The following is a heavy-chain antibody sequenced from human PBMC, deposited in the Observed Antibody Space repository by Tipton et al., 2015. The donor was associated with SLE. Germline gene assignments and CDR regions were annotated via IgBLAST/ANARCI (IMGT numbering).Heavy chain of an antibody. D-gene: IGHD7-27*01. J-gene: IGHJ6*02. CDR2: IYYSGST. CDR1: GGSISSGDYY. Sequence: TLSLTCTVSGGSISSGDYYWSWIRQPPGKGLEWIGYIYYSGSTNYNPSLKSRVTISVDTSKNQFSLKLSSVTAADTAVYYCARDAGDPGYYYYGMDVWGQGTTVTVSS. V-gene: IGHV4-61*08. CDR3: ARDAGDPGYYYYGMDV.